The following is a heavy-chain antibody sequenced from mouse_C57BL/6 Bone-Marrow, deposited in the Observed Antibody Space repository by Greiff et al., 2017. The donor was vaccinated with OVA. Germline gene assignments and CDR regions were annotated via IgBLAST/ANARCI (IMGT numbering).Heavy chain of an antibody. V-gene: IGHV3-6*01. J-gene: IGHJ2*01. D-gene: IGHD2-4*01. CDR3: ARDDYDGY. CDR1: GYSITSGYY. Sequence: EVQRVESGPGLVKPSQSLSLTCSVTGYSITSGYYWNWIRQFPENKLEWMGYISYDGSNNYNPSLKNRISITRDTSKNQFFLKLKSVTTEDTATYYSARDDYDGYWGQGTTLTVSS. CDR2: ISYDGSN.